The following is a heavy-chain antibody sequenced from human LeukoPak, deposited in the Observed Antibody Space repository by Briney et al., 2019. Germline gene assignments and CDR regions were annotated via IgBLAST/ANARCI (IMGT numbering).Heavy chain of an antibody. CDR1: GYTFTRYY. CDR3: ARGGYCSSTSCYIGWFDP. V-gene: IGHV1-2*02. CDR2: INPNSGGT. J-gene: IGHJ5*02. Sequence: ASVKVSFKSAGYTFTRYYMHWVRQAPGQGLEWMGCINPNSGGTNYAQKFQGRVTMLWDTSTSTAYTELSQLRSEEQAVYYCARGGYCSSTSCYIGWFDPWGQGTLVSVSS. D-gene: IGHD2-2*02.